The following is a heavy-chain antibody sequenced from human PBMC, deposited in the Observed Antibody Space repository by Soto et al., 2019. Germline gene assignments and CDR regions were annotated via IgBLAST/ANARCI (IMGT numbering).Heavy chain of an antibody. V-gene: IGHV3-23*01. D-gene: IGHD2-15*01. Sequence: EVQLLDSGGGLVQPGGSLRLSCAASGFNFNNNGMSWVRQAPGKGLEWVSTISATGGNTYYADSVKGRFTISRDNSKNTMYVQRNSLRAEDTVVYYCAGDRGYCSGGSCYWCFDLWGRGTLVTVSS. CDR1: GFNFNNNG. CDR3: AGDRGYCSGGSCYWCFDL. CDR2: ISATGGNT. J-gene: IGHJ2*01.